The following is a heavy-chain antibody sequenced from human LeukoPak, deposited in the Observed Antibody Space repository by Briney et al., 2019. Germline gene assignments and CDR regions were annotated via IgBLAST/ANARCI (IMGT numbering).Heavy chain of an antibody. CDR1: GFTFSSYE. CDR3: ARDRTTVTTLDY. Sequence: PRGSLRLSCAASGFTFSSYEMNWVRQAPGKGLEWVSYISSSGSTIYYADSVKGRFTISRDNAKNSLYLQMNSLRAEDTAVYYCARDRTTVTTLDYWGQGTLVTGSS. V-gene: IGHV3-48*03. CDR2: ISSSGSTI. J-gene: IGHJ4*02. D-gene: IGHD4-11*01.